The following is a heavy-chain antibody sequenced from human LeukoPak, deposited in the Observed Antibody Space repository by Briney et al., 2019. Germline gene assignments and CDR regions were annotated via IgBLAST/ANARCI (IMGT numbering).Heavy chain of an antibody. V-gene: IGHV1-69*13. CDR3: ARESSSAHYFDY. J-gene: IGHJ4*02. CDR1: GGTFSSYA. D-gene: IGHD6-13*01. Sequence: ASVKVSCKASGGTFSSYAISWVRQAPGQGLEWMGGIIPIFGTANYAQKFQGRVTITADESTSTAYMELSSLRSEDTAVYYCARESSSAHYFDYWSQGTLVTVSS. CDR2: IIPIFGTA.